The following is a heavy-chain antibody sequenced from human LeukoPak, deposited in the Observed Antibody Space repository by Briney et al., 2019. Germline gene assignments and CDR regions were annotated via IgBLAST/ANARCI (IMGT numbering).Heavy chain of an antibody. V-gene: IGHV4-4*07. D-gene: IGHD2-2*02. CDR2: IYTSGST. J-gene: IGHJ5*02. CDR3: ARGAYPKFDP. Sequence: GSLRLSCAASGFTFSSYWMSWIRQPAGKGLEWIGRIYTSGSTNYNPSLKSRVTMSVDTSKNQFSLKLSSVTAADTAVYYCARGAYPKFDPWGQGTLVTVSS. CDR1: GFTFSSYW.